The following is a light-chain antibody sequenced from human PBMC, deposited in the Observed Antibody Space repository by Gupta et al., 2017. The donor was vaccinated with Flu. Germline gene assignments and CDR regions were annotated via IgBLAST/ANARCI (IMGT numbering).Light chain of an antibody. J-gene: IGKJ1*01. CDR1: QGIRND. V-gene: IGKV1-6*01. Sequence: PSSLSASIGDRVTITCRASQGIRNDLAWYQQKPGKAPELLIYAASTLQSGVPSRFSGSGSGTDFTLTISSLQPEDFATYYCQQDYSFPRTFGRGTKVEIK. CDR3: QQDYSFPRT. CDR2: AAS.